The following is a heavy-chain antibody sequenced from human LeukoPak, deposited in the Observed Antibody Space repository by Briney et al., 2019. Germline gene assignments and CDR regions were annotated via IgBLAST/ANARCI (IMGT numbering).Heavy chain of an antibody. CDR2: ISSSSSTI. J-gene: IGHJ4*02. D-gene: IGHD3-10*01. CDR1: GFTFSSYS. Sequence: SGGSLRLSCAASGFTFSSYSMNWVRQAPGKGQEWVSYISSSSSTIYYADSVKGRFTISRDNAKNSLYLQMNSLRAEDTAVYYCARIADGSGSPTVDYWGQGTLVTVSS. V-gene: IGHV3-48*01. CDR3: ARIADGSGSPTVDY.